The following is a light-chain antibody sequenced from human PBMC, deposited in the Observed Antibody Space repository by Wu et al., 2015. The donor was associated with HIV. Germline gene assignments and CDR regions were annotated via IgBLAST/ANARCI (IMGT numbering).Light chain of an antibody. J-gene: IGKJ2*01. V-gene: IGKV1-39*01. CDR2: AAS. CDR1: HTISNS. CDR3: QQSYENPLMYT. Sequence: DIQMTQSPSSLSASVGDRVTITCRASHTISNSLNWYQQKSGKAPKLLIYAASTLQSGVPSRFSGSGSGTNFTLTINSLQTEDFATYYCQQSYENPLMYTFGQGTRLEI.